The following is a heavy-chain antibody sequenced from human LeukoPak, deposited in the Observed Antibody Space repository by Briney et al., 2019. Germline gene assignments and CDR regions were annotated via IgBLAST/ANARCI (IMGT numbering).Heavy chain of an antibody. CDR1: GYTFTGYY. D-gene: IGHD3-10*01. V-gene: IGHV1-2*02. J-gene: IGHJ5*02. CDR2: INPSSGGT. CDR3: VRHGSGSRLDP. Sequence: ASVKVSCKASGYTFTGYYIHWVRQAPGQGLEWMGWINPSSGGTTYAQKFQGRVTMTRDTSISTAYMELSRLRLDDTAVYYCVRHGSGSRLDPWGQGTLVIASS.